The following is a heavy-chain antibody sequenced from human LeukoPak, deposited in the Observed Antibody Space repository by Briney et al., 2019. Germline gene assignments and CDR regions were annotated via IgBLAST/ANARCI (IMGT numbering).Heavy chain of an antibody. Sequence: GGSLRLSCAASGFTFSSYGMHWVRQAPGKGLEWVAVIWYDGSNKYYADSVKGRSTISRDNSKNTLYLQMNSLRAEDTAVYYCAGSRGSRVAAADGYWGQGTLVTVSS. V-gene: IGHV3-33*01. CDR1: GFTFSSYG. CDR2: IWYDGSNK. CDR3: AGSRGSRVAAADGY. J-gene: IGHJ4*02. D-gene: IGHD6-13*01.